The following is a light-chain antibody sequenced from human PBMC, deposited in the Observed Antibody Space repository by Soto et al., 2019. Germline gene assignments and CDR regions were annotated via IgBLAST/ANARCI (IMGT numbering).Light chain of an antibody. CDR2: DAS. V-gene: IGKV3-11*01. Sequence: EIVLTQSPATLSLSPGERATLSCRASQSVSSYLAWYQQKPGQAPRLLIYDASNRATGIPARFSGSGSGTDFTLTISSLEPEDFAVYYCKQRSNWPPPTFGGGTKVEIK. CDR1: QSVSSY. CDR3: KQRSNWPPPT. J-gene: IGKJ4*01.